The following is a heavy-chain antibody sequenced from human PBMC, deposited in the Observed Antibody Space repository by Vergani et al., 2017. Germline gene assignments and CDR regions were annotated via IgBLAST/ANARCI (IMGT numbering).Heavy chain of an antibody. V-gene: IGHV3-21*01. J-gene: IGHJ4*02. D-gene: IGHD2-15*01. CDR1: GFTFSSYS. CDR2: ISSSSSYI. Sequence: EVQLVESGGGLVKPGGSLRLSCAASGFTFSSYSMNWVRQAPGKGLEWVSSISSSSSYIYYADSVKGRFTISRDKAKNSLYLQMNSLRAEDTAVYYCARSHCSGGSCYPAASFDYWGQGTLVTVSS. CDR3: ARSHCSGGSCYPAASFDY.